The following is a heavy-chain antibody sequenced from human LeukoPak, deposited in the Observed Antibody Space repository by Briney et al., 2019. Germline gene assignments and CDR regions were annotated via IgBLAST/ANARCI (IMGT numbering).Heavy chain of an antibody. Sequence: GESLKISCKGSGYRFTNYWISWVRPMPGKGLEWMGRIDPSDSYTKYSPSFQGHVTISGDKSISTVYLQWSSLKASHPAMYYCARVGTFDWSYYYYYGMDVWGQGTTVTVS. CDR3: ARVGTFDWSYYYYYGMDV. V-gene: IGHV5-10-1*01. CDR1: GYRFTNYW. CDR2: IDPSDSYT. J-gene: IGHJ6*02. D-gene: IGHD3-9*01.